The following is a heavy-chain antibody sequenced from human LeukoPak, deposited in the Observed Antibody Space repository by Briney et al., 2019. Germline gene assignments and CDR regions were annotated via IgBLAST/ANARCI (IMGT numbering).Heavy chain of an antibody. D-gene: IGHD3-3*01. Sequence: SETLSLTCAVSGYSISSGYYWGWIRQPPGKGLEWIGRIYHSGSTYYNPSLKSRVTISGDTSKNQFSLKLSSVTAADTAVYYCAGTYYDFWSGYQTSDYWGQGTLVTVSS. CDR2: IYHSGST. V-gene: IGHV4-38-2*01. CDR1: GYSISSGYY. CDR3: AGTYYDFWSGYQTSDY. J-gene: IGHJ4*02.